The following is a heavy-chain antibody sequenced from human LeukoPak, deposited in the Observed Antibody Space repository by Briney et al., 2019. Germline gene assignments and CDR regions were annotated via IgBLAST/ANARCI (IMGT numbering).Heavy chain of an antibody. J-gene: IGHJ4*02. Sequence: GGSLRLSCAASGFTFSSYTFNWFRQAPGKGLEWVSSISSTRSYVYYADSVKGRFPISSDNAKNSLYLQMNGLRAEDTAVYYCARDLAAAGPPTFDHWGQGTLVTVSS. D-gene: IGHD6-13*01. CDR3: ARDLAAAGPPTFDH. CDR2: ISSTRSYV. CDR1: GFTFSSYT. V-gene: IGHV3-21*04.